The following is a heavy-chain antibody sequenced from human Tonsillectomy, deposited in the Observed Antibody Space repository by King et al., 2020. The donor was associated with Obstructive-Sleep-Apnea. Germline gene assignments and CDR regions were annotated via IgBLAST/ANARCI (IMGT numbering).Heavy chain of an antibody. Sequence: VQLQESGPGLVKPSQTLSLTCTVSGGSISSGGYYWSWIRQHPGKGMEWIGYIYYSGRTYYNPSLKSRVTISVDTSKNQFSLNLSSVTAADTAVYYCARLTYYYDSSGYYSHYYFDYWGQGTLVTVSS. D-gene: IGHD3-22*01. J-gene: IGHJ4*02. V-gene: IGHV4-31*03. CDR2: IYYSGRT. CDR1: GGSISSGGYY. CDR3: ARLTYYYDSSGYYSHYYFDY.